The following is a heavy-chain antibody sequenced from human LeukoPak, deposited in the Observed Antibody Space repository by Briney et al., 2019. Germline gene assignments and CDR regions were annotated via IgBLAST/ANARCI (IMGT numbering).Heavy chain of an antibody. Sequence: ASVKVSCKASGYTFTGYYMHWVRQAPGQGLEWMGWINPNSGGTNYAQKFQGRVTMTRDTSISTAYMELSRLRSDDTAVYYCARDPRAVTTGWYFDLWGRGTLVTVSS. CDR2: INPNSGGT. CDR1: GYTFTGYY. V-gene: IGHV1-2*02. J-gene: IGHJ2*01. CDR3: ARDPRAVTTGWYFDL. D-gene: IGHD4-17*01.